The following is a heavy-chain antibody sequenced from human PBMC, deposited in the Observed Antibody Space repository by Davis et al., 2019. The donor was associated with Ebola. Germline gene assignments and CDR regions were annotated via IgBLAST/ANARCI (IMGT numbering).Heavy chain of an antibody. Sequence: SETLSLTCSVSGDSISSGNYYWSWIRQPPGKGLEWIGYIYYSGSTYYNPSLKSRITISVDTSRNQFSLRLSSVTAADTAVYYCAVYTVVVTDIRAEYFQHWGQGTLATVSS. D-gene: IGHD2-21*02. CDR3: AVYTVVVTDIRAEYFQH. J-gene: IGHJ1*01. CDR2: IYYSGST. V-gene: IGHV4-30-4*02. CDR1: GDSISSGNYY.